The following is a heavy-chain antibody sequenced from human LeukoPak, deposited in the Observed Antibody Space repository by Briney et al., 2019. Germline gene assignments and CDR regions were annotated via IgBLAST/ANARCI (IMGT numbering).Heavy chain of an antibody. CDR3: ARDMLVIEMATPTGDY. CDR2: IYSEESSA. V-gene: IGHV3-74*01. D-gene: IGHD5-24*01. CDR1: GFTLSDYW. Sequence: GGSLRLSCAASGFTLSDYWMHWVRQAPGKGLEGISRIYSEESSAYYADSVKGRFTITRDNAKNSLYLQMNSLRAEDTAVYYCARDMLVIEMATPTGDYWGQGTLVTVSS. J-gene: IGHJ4*02.